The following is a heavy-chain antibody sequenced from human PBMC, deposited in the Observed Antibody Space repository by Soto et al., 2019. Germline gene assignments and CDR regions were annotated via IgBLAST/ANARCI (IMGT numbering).Heavy chain of an antibody. CDR2: IYYSGST. CDR1: GGSISSSSYY. J-gene: IGHJ5*02. D-gene: IGHD3-22*01. Sequence: SETLSLTCTVSGGSISSSSYYWGWIRQPPGKGLEWIGSIYYSGSTYYNPSLKSRVTISVDTSKNQFSLKLSSVTAADTAVYYCAGGRITLRTWGQGTPVTVSS. CDR3: AGGRITLRT. V-gene: IGHV4-39*01.